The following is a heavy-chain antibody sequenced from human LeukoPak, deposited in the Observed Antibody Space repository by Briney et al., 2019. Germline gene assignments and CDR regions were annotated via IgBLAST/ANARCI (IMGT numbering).Heavy chain of an antibody. D-gene: IGHD3-10*01. Sequence: GESLKISCKGSGYSFSSYWIVWVRQMPGKGLEWMGIIRPGDSDTRYSPSFQGQVTISADKSINTAYLQWSSLKGSDTAMYYCTRKESMKNWFDPWGQGTLVTVSS. CDR1: GYSFSSYW. CDR2: IRPGDSDT. CDR3: TRKESMKNWFDP. V-gene: IGHV5-51*01. J-gene: IGHJ5*02.